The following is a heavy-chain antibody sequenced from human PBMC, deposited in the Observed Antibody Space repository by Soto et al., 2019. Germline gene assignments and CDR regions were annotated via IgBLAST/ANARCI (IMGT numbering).Heavy chain of an antibody. CDR3: AKSGPYSSSLET. CDR1: GGSLSGKF. D-gene: IGHD6-6*01. J-gene: IGHJ5*02. Sequence: PSDTLSLTCVVHGGSLSGKFWNWIRQPPGKGLEWIGEINHGEGANYNPSLKSRVTISVDTSKNQFSLTLTSVTAADTAVYFCAKSGPYSSSLETWGQGTLVTGS. V-gene: IGHV4-34*01. CDR2: INHGEGA.